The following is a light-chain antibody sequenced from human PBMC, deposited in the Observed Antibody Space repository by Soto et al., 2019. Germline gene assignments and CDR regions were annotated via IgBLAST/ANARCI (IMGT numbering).Light chain of an antibody. CDR2: WAS. V-gene: IGKV4-1*01. CDR3: QQYYSNPELT. CDR1: QSLLYSSNNKNY. J-gene: IGKJ4*01. Sequence: VMTQSPDSLAVSLGERATINCKSSQSLLYSSNNKNYLAWFQHKPGQPPKLLLYWASTRESGVPDRFSGSGSGTDFTLTISSLQAEDVAVYYCQQYYSNPELTFGGGTKVEIK.